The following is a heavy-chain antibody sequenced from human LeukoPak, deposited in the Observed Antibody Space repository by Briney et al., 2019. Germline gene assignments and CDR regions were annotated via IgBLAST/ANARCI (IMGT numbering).Heavy chain of an antibody. J-gene: IGHJ4*02. D-gene: IGHD2-2*01. V-gene: IGHV3-7*01. CDR3: ARDSPQLGYFDY. CDR2: IKQDGSEK. Sequence: SWVRQAPGKXXEWVANIKQDGSEKYYVDSVKGRFTISRDNAKNSLYLQMNSLRAEDTAVYYCARDSPQLGYFDYWGQGTLVTVSS.